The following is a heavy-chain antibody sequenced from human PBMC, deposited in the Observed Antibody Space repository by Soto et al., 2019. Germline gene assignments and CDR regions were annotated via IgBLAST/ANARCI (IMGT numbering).Heavy chain of an antibody. D-gene: IGHD2-15*01. CDR1: GFTFSSYG. V-gene: IGHV3-30*18. Sequence: GSLRLSCAASGFTFSSYGMHWVRQAPGKGLEWVAVISYDGSNKYYADSVQGRFTISRDNSKNTLYLQMNSLRAEDTAVYYCAKATDIVVVVAAPDFDYWGQGTLVTVSS. J-gene: IGHJ4*02. CDR2: ISYDGSNK. CDR3: AKATDIVVVVAAPDFDY.